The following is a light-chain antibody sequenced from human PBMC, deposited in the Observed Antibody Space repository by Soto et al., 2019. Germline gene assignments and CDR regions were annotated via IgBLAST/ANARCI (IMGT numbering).Light chain of an antibody. CDR2: GAS. Sequence: EIVLTQSPCTLSLSPGERATLSCRASQSVSSNYLAWYQQKLGQAPRVLIYGASSRATGIPDRFSGSGSGTDFTLTISRLEPEDFAVYYCQQYGSSPPYTFGQGNKLEIK. V-gene: IGKV3-20*01. J-gene: IGKJ2*01. CDR3: QQYGSSPPYT. CDR1: QSVSSNY.